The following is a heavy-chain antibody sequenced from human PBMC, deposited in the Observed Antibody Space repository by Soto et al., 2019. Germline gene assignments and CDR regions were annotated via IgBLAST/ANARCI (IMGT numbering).Heavy chain of an antibody. D-gene: IGHD2-2*01. CDR2: IWTDAGTK. J-gene: IGHJ4*02. V-gene: IGHV3-48*02. Sequence: GGSLRLSCAASGFTFSAHSMTWVRQAPGKGLEWVSYIWTDAGTKHYPDSVRGRFTISRDNSRNSLYLQMNSLRDEDTAMYYLARDKVDKDCISSSYFRPLDCWGQGTLGTVSS. CDR1: GFTFSAHS. CDR3: ARDKVDKDCISSSYFRPLDC.